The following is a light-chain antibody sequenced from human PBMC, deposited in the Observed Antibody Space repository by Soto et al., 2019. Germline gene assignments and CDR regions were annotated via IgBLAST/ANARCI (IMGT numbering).Light chain of an antibody. V-gene: IGKV1-5*01. Sequence: DIQMTQSPSTLSASVGDRVTITCRASQSIRSWLAWYQQKPGKAPKLLIYDASSLESGVPSRFSGSGSGTEFILTISSLQPDDFATYYCQQYKSYSPRTFGQGTKVDIK. CDR1: QSIRSW. CDR3: QQYKSYSPRT. J-gene: IGKJ1*01. CDR2: DAS.